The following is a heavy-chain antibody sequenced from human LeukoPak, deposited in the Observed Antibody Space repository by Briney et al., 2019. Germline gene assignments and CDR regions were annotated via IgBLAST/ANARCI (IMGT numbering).Heavy chain of an antibody. CDR3: AAGAMAFIDY. Sequence: PGGSLRLSCAASGFTFNDYYMSWIRQAPGKGLEWISYISSSGATIHYADSVKGRFTISRDSAKNPLYMQMNSLRAEDTAVYYCAAGAMAFIDYWGQGTLVTVSS. J-gene: IGHJ4*02. V-gene: IGHV3-11*04. D-gene: IGHD5-18*01. CDR2: ISSSGATI. CDR1: GFTFNDYY.